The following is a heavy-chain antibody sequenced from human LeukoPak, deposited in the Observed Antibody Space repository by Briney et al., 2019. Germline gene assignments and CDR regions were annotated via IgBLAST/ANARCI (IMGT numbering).Heavy chain of an antibody. J-gene: IGHJ4*02. Sequence: PGRSLRLSCATSGFTFSNYAMHWVRQAPGRGLEWVAVIWYDGSTKYYADSVKGRFTISRDNSKNMLYLQMNSLRAEDTAVYYCAANFDFWGQGTLVTVSS. CDR2: IWYDGSTK. CDR1: GFTFSNYA. CDR3: AANFDF. V-gene: IGHV3-33*08.